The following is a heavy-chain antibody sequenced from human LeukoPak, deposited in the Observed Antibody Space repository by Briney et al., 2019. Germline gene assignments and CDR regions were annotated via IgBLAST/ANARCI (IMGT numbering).Heavy chain of an antibody. V-gene: IGHV3-7*01. CDR1: GFSFSTSW. D-gene: IGHD6-13*01. Sequence: GGSLRLSCVASGFSFSTSWMTWVRQAPGKGLEWVANIRKDGREIHYADSLKGRFTISRDNTKNSLFLQMNSLRAEDTGVYYCARDGDSWSDFDHWGQGTLVTVSS. J-gene: IGHJ4*02. CDR3: ARDGDSWSDFDH. CDR2: IRKDGREI.